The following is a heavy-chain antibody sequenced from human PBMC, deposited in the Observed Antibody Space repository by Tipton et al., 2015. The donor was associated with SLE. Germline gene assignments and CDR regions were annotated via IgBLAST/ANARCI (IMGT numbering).Heavy chain of an antibody. CDR1: GGSISSSNW. V-gene: IGHV4-4*02. J-gene: IGHJ3*02. Sequence: TLSLTCAVSGGSISSSNWWSWVRQPPGKGLEWIGEIYHSGSTNHNPSLKSRVTISVDKSKNQFSLKLSSVTAADTAVYYCARPVTMIVVAEDYDAFDIWGQGTMVTVSS. CDR2: IYHSGST. D-gene: IGHD3-22*01. CDR3: ARPVTMIVVAEDYDAFDI.